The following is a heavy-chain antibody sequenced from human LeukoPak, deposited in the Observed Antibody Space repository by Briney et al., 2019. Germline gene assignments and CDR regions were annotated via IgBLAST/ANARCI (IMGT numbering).Heavy chain of an antibody. Sequence: GGSLRLSCAASGFTFSSYAMSWVRQAPGKGLEWVSAISGSGGSTYYADSVKGRFTISRDNSKNTLYLQMNSLRAEDTAVYYCAKRSGSNWGPSDAFDFWGQGTMVTVST. V-gene: IGHV3-23*01. CDR3: AKRSGSNWGPSDAFDF. D-gene: IGHD7-27*01. CDR2: ISGSGGST. CDR1: GFTFSSYA. J-gene: IGHJ3*01.